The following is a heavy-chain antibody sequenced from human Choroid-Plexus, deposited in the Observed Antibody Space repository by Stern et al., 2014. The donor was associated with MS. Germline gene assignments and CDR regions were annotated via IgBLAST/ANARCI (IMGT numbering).Heavy chain of an antibody. Sequence: EDQLVESGGGLVNPGGSLRLSCAASGFTFSSYSMHWVRQAPGKGLEWVSSISGNGAYIYYTDSLKGQFTISRDNTKDSLYLQMNSLRAEDTAVYYCARSGTVTTKFDFWGQGTLVTVSS. CDR2: ISGNGAYI. J-gene: IGHJ4*02. V-gene: IGHV3-21*01. CDR3: ARSGTVTTKFDF. D-gene: IGHD4-17*01. CDR1: GFTFSSYS.